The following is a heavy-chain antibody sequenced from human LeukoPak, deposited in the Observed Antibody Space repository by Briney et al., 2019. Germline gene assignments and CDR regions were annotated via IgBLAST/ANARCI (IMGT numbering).Heavy chain of an antibody. CDR3: ARGHYDILTGYYYFDY. D-gene: IGHD3-9*01. Sequence: AASVKVSCKASGYTFTGYYMHWVRQAPGQGLEWMGWMNPNSGNTGYAQKFQGRVTMTRNTSISTAYMELSSLRSEDTAVYYCARGHYDILTGYYYFDYWGQGTLVTVSS. CDR1: GYTFTGYY. CDR2: MNPNSGNT. V-gene: IGHV1-8*02. J-gene: IGHJ4*02.